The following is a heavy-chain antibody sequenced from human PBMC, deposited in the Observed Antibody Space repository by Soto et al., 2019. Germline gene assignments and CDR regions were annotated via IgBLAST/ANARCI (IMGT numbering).Heavy chain of an antibody. CDR3: ARAFASNGGRVDP. V-gene: IGHV3-74*01. CDR1: GFSFSSYW. CDR2: INIEGSRT. J-gene: IGHJ5*02. Sequence: EVQLVESGGGLVQPGGSLRLSCAASGFSFSSYWMFWVRQVPVQGLAWVSRINIEGSRTDYADSGKGRFTTSRDTAKNTLYLQMNRLRADDAAIYYCARAFASNGGRVDPWGRGTLVTVSS. D-gene: IGHD3-16*01.